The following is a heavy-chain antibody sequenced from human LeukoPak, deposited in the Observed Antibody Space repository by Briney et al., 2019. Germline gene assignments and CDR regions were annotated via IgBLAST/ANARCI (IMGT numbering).Heavy chain of an antibody. J-gene: IGHJ5*02. D-gene: IGHD4-17*01. CDR2: IYYSGST. CDR1: GGSISSSSYY. Sequence: PSETLSLTCTVSGGSISSSSYYWGWIRQPPGKGLEWIGSIYYSGSTYYNPSLKSRVTISVDTSKNQFSLKLSSVTAADTAVYYCARETTVTPNWFDPRGQGTLVTVSS. V-gene: IGHV4-39*07. CDR3: ARETTVTPNWFDP.